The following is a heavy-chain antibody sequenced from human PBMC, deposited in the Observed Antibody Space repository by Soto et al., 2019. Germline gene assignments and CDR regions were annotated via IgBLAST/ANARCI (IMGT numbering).Heavy chain of an antibody. CDR3: VRTSGGEYYDSRQYYHSY. V-gene: IGHV5-51*01. D-gene: IGHD3-22*01. J-gene: IGHJ4*02. CDR2: IYPGDFDI. CDR1: GHKFIDYW. Sequence: GESLKISCKGSGHKFIDYWIGWVRQVPGKGLEWVGSIYPGDFDIKYRPSFQGQVTISADKSTTTAYLQWNSLQASDTAMYYCVRTSGGEYYDSRQYYHSYWGQGTLVTVSS.